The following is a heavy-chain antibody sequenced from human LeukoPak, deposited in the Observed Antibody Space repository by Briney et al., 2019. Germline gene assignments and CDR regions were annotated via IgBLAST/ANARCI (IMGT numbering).Heavy chain of an antibody. V-gene: IGHV3-23*01. D-gene: IGHD6-13*01. CDR3: AKRVAEESSSWYIDM. Sequence: HPGGSLRLSCAASGFTFSSYSMSWVPQAPGKGGEGVAAISGGGGHTFSADSVMGRVTTSRDNCKNTIYLQMNNLRAEDTAVYYCAKRVAEESSSWYIDMWGQGAMVSVSS. J-gene: IGHJ3*02. CDR1: GFTFSSYS. CDR2: ISGGGGHT.